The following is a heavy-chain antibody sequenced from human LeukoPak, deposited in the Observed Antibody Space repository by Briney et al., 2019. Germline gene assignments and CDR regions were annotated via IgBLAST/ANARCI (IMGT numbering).Heavy chain of an antibody. J-gene: IGHJ4*02. D-gene: IGHD3-10*01. Sequence: GSLRLSCAASGFTFSSYWMHWVRQAPGKGLVWVSRINSDGSSTYYADSVKGRFTISRDNSKNTLYLQMNSLRAEDTAVYYCAKMGGNYYGSGSYLENGYDYWGQGTLVTVSS. CDR1: GFTFSSYW. CDR3: AKMGGNYYGSGSYLENGYDY. V-gene: IGHV3-74*01. CDR2: INSDGSST.